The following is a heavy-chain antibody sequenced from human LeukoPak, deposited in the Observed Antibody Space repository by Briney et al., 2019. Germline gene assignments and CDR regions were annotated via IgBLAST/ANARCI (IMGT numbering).Heavy chain of an antibody. J-gene: IGHJ4*02. D-gene: IGHD1-26*01. Sequence: KPSETLSLTCTVSGGSISSSSYYWGWIRQPPGKGLEWIGSIYYSGSTYYNPSLKSRVTISVDTSKNQFSLKLSSVTAADTAVYYCARDDSGHLYWGQGTLVTVSS. CDR3: ARDDSGHLY. CDR2: IYYSGST. CDR1: GGSISSSSYY. V-gene: IGHV4-39*07.